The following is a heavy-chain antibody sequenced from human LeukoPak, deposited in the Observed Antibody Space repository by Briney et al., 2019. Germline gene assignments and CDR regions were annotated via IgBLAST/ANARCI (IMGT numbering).Heavy chain of an antibody. Sequence: SETLSLTCTVSGGSISSSSYYWGWIRQPPGKGLEWIGSIYYSGSTYYNPSLKSRVTISVDTSKNQFSLKLSSVTAADTAVYYCARGDDYDILTGYRCTFDYWGQGTLVTVSS. D-gene: IGHD3-9*01. CDR1: GGSISSSSYY. CDR3: ARGDDYDILTGYRCTFDY. CDR2: IYYSGST. J-gene: IGHJ4*02. V-gene: IGHV4-39*07.